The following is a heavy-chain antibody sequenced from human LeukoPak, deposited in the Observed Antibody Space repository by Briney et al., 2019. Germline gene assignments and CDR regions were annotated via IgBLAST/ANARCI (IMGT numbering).Heavy chain of an antibody. CDR3: ARPSG. V-gene: IGHV3-21*01. Sequence: GGSLRLSCAASGFTFDDCAMHWVRHAPGKGLEWVSSISSSSSYIYYADSVKGRFTISRDNAKNSLYLQMNSLRAEDTAVYYCARPSGWGQGTLVTVSS. CDR1: GFTFDDCA. CDR2: ISSSSSYI. J-gene: IGHJ4*02.